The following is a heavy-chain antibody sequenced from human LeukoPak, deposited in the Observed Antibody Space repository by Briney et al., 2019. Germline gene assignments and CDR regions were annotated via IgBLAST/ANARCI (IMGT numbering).Heavy chain of an antibody. Sequence: SETLSLTCTVSGGSFSSGRYYWGWIRQPPGKGLEWIGSIYYSGTTYYNPSLKSRVTISVDTSENQFSLKLSSVTAADTAVYYCARHREAYTNSWFHYWGQGTLVTVSS. CDR2: IYYSGTT. CDR3: ARHREAYTNSWFHY. V-gene: IGHV4-39*01. CDR1: GGSFSSGRYY. J-gene: IGHJ5*01. D-gene: IGHD2-2*02.